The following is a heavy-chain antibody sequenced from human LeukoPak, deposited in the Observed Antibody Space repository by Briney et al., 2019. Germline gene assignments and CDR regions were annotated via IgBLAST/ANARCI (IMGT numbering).Heavy chain of an antibody. D-gene: IGHD3-10*01. CDR1: GFAFRSYW. J-gene: IGHJ4*02. CDR3: ATGSGTYYDS. CDR2: INSDGSST. V-gene: IGHV3-74*01. Sequence: GGSLRLSCAASGFAFRSYWMHWVRQAPGKGLVWVSRINSDGSSTRYADSVKGRFTISRDNAKNTLYLQMNSLRAEDTAVYYCATGSGTYYDSWGQGTLVTVSS.